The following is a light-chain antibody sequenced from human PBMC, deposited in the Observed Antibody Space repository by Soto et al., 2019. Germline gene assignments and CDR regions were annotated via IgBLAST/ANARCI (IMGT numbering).Light chain of an antibody. J-gene: IGKJ1*01. CDR2: AAS. CDR3: QKYKSARRT. CDR1: QGISNY. V-gene: IGKV1-27*01. Sequence: DIQMTQSPSSLSASVGDRVTITCRASQGISNYLAWYQQKPGKVPKLLIYAASTLQSGVPSRFSGSGSGPDFTITISSLQPEDVAPYYCQKYKSARRTFGQGTKVEIK.